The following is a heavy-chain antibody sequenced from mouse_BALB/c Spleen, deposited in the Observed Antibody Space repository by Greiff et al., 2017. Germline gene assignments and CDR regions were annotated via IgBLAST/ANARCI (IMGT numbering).Heavy chain of an antibody. D-gene: IGHD2-14*01. CDR2: IYPSDSYT. J-gene: IGHJ4*01. CDR3: TRGRDRYDAMDY. Sequence: QVQLKQPGAELVRPGASVKLSCKASGYTFTSYWINWVKQRPGQGLEWIGNIYPSDSYTNYNQKFKDKATLTVDKSSSTAYMQLSSPTSEDSAVYYCTRGRDRYDAMDYWGQGTSVTVSS. V-gene: IGHV1-69*02. CDR1: GYTFTSYW.